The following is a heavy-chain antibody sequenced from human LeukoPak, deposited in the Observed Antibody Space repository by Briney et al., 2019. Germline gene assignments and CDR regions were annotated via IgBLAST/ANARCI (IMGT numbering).Heavy chain of an antibody. V-gene: IGHV3-23*01. CDR2: IGGSGGST. J-gene: IGHJ4*02. CDR3: AKADRGDGYNYDFDY. D-gene: IGHD5-24*01. CDR1: GFTFSSYA. Sequence: GGSLRLSCAASGFTFSSYAMSWVRRAAGKGLEWVSAIGGSGGSTYYAESVKGRFTISRDNSKNTLYPQMNSLRAEDTAVYYCAKADRGDGYNYDFDYWGQGTLVTVSS.